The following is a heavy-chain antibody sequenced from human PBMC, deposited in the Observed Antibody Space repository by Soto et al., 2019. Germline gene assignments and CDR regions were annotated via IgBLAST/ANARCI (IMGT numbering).Heavy chain of an antibody. CDR3: ARDTDTMVRGALMDY. CDR2: ISAYNGNT. D-gene: IGHD3-10*01. V-gene: IGHV1-18*01. Sequence: QVQLVQSGAEVKKPGASVKVSCKASGYTFTSYGISWVRQAPGQGLEWMGWISAYNGNTNYAQKLQGRVTMTTDTSTRTANMELRSLRSDDTAVYYCARDTDTMVRGALMDYWGQGTLVTVSS. CDR1: GYTFTSYG. J-gene: IGHJ4*02.